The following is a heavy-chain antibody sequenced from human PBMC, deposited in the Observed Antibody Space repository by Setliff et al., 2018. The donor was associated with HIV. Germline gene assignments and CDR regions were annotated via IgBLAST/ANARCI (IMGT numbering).Heavy chain of an antibody. CDR3: ASRVYYYDSNNFLREEGFDP. V-gene: IGHV4-39*01. Sequence: SETLSLTCTVSGGSASDSRYYWAWIRQPPGKGLEYIGSIHYNEKTYYNPSLKSRVTISIDTSKDQFSLNLTSVTAADTAVYYCASRVYYYDSNNFLREEGFDPWGQGTLVTAPQ. CDR1: GGSASDSRYY. J-gene: IGHJ5*02. CDR2: IHYNEKT. D-gene: IGHD3-22*01.